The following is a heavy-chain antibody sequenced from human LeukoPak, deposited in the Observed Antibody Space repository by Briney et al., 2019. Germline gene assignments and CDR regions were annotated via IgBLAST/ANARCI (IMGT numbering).Heavy chain of an antibody. CDR1: GGSISSSSYY. Sequence: SETLSLTCTVSGGSISSSSYYWGWIRQPPGKGLEWIGSTYYSRSTYYNPSLKSRVTISVDTSKNQFSLKLSSVTTADTAVYYCARGSGEWGDYVPFDYYYGMDVWGQGTTVTVSS. V-gene: IGHV4-39*07. J-gene: IGHJ6*02. CDR2: TYYSRST. D-gene: IGHD4-17*01. CDR3: ARGSGEWGDYVPFDYYYGMDV.